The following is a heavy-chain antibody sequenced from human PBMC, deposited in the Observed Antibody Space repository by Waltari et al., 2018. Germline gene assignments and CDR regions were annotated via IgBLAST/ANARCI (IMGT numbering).Heavy chain of an antibody. D-gene: IGHD6-25*01. V-gene: IGHV1-69*18. CDR2: IIPSLGVT. Sequence: QLVQSGAEVKKPGSSVKVSCKASGGTFSNFAISWVRQAPGQGREGMGKIIPSLGVTDHAPKCTGSVTINADEHDSTSTAYMELGSLSSEDTAIYYCTRDIPSGYDSYWFDPWGQGTLVTVSS. CDR3: TRDIPSGYDSYWFDP. CDR1: GGTFSNFA. J-gene: IGHJ5*02.